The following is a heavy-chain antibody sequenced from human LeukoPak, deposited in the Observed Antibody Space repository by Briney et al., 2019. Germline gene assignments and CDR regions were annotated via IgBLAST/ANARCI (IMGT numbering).Heavy chain of an antibody. CDR1: GGSISSYY. Sequence: SETLSLTCTVSGGSISSYYWSWIRQPPGKGLEGIGYIYYSGSTNYNPSLKSRVTISVDTSKNQFSLKLSSVTAADTAVYYCVRANYDILTGHYYYYGMDVWGQGTTVTVSS. CDR2: IYYSGST. V-gene: IGHV4-59*01. J-gene: IGHJ6*02. D-gene: IGHD3-9*01. CDR3: VRANYDILTGHYYYYGMDV.